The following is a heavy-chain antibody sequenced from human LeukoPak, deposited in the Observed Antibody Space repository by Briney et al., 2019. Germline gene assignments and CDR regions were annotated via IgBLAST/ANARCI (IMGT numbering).Heavy chain of an antibody. J-gene: IGHJ3*02. CDR3: ARVMATSSSWYLDAFDI. CDR1: GGTFSSYA. CDR2: IIPIFGTA. Sequence: GASVKVSCKASGGTFSSYAISWVRQAPGQGLEWMGGIIPIFGTANYAQKFQGRVTITADESTSTAYMELSSLRSEDTAVYYCARVMATSSSWYLDAFDIWGQGTMVTVSS. V-gene: IGHV1-69*13. D-gene: IGHD6-13*01.